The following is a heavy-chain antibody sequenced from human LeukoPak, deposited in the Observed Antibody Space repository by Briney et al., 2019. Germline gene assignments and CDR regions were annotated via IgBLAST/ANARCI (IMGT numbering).Heavy chain of an antibody. J-gene: IGHJ6*02. CDR2: INPTAGST. Sequence: ASVKVSCKTSGYTFTSYYIHWARQAPGQGLEWMGIINPTAGSTNYAQKFQGRVTMTRDTSTSTVYMELSSLRSEDTAVYYCARDLSLRGTMGFYYSGMDVWGQGTTVTVSS. CDR3: ARDLSLRGTMGFYYSGMDV. D-gene: IGHD3-10*01. CDR1: GYTFTSYY. V-gene: IGHV1-46*01.